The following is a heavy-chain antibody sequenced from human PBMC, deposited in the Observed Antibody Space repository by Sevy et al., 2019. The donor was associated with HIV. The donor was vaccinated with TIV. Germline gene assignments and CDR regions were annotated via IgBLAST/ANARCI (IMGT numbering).Heavy chain of an antibody. J-gene: IGHJ4*02. CDR3: ARDRDEGYSSSKFDY. Sequence: GGSLRLSCAASGFTVSSNYMSWVRQAPGKGLEWVSVIYSGGSTYYADSVKGRFTVSRDNSKNTLYLQMNSLRAEDTAVYYCARDRDEGYSSSKFDYWGQGTLVTVSS. CDR1: GFTVSSNY. D-gene: IGHD5-18*01. CDR2: IYSGGST. V-gene: IGHV3-53*01.